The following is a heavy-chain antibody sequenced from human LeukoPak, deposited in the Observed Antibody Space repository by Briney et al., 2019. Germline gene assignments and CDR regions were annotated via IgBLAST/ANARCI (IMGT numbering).Heavy chain of an antibody. CDR3: ARDRAIAAIGGDWFDP. CDR2: IYYTGST. J-gene: IGHJ5*02. D-gene: IGHD6-13*01. V-gene: IGHV4-39*07. Sequence: SETLSLTCTVSGGSISSSSYYWGWLRQPPGKGLEWIGSIYYTGSTYYNPSLKSRVTISLDTSKNQFSLKLSSVTAADTAVYYCARDRAIAAIGGDWFDPWGQGTLVTVSS. CDR1: GGSISSSSYY.